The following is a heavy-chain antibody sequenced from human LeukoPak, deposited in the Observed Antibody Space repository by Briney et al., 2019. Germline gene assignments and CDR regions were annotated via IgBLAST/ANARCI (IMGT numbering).Heavy chain of an antibody. D-gene: IGHD3-10*01. CDR2: YPGDSDT. J-gene: IGHJ5*02. CDR3: ARLSESKTYYYGSGSPRGWFDP. CDR1: GYSFTSYW. V-gene: IGHV5-51*01. Sequence: GESLKISCKGSGYSFTSYWIGWVRQMPGKGLEWMGIYPGDSDTRYSPSFQGQVTISADKSISTAYLQWSSLKASDTATYYCARLSESKTYYYGSGSPRGWFDPWGREPWSPSPQ.